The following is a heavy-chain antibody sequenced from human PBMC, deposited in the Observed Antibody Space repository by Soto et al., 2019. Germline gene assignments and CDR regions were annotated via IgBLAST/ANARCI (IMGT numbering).Heavy chain of an antibody. J-gene: IGHJ5*01. CDR1: GFSLSTHGVG. CDR3: AHAMLYCTGGSCSTWFDS. Sequence: QITLKESGPTPVKPTQTLTLTCTFSGFSLSTHGVGVGWIRQPAGKALEWLALIYWDDDKRYSASLNSRLTITKDTSKTQVVLTMTNVDPVDTATYYCAHAMLYCTGGSCSTWFDSWGPGTLVTVSS. V-gene: IGHV2-5*02. CDR2: IYWDDDK. D-gene: IGHD2-15*01.